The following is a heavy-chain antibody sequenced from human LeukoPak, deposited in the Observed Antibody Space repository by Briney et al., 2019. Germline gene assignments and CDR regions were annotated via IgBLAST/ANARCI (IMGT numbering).Heavy chain of an antibody. CDR3: AKDHWPRGEIRDTSAYYYTA. CDR2: ISGSGGST. J-gene: IGHJ4*02. Sequence: GGSLRLSCAASGFTFSSYAMSWVRQAPGEGLEWVSAISGSGGSTYYADSVKGRFTISRDNSKNTLYLQMSSLKAEDTAVYYCAKDHWPRGEIRDTSAYYYTAWGQGTLVTVYS. D-gene: IGHD3-22*01. CDR1: GFTFSSYA. V-gene: IGHV3-23*01.